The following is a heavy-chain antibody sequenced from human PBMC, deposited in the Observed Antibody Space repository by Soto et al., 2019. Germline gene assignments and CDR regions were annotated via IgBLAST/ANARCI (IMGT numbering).Heavy chain of an antibody. CDR1: GGSFSGYY. CDR2: INHSGST. D-gene: IGHD2-2*01. J-gene: IGHJ5*02. Sequence: SETLSLTCAVYGGSFSGYYWSWIRQPPGKGLEWIGEINHSGSTNYNPSLKSRVTISVDTSQNQFSLKLSSVTAADTAVYYCARGRGRVPAAMRGGNWFDPWGQGTLVTVSS. CDR3: ARGRGRVPAAMRGGNWFDP. V-gene: IGHV4-34*01.